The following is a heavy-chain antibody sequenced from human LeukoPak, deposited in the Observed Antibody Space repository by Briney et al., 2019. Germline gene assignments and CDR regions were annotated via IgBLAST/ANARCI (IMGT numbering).Heavy chain of an antibody. CDR1: GGSFSGYY. CDR2: INHSGST. D-gene: IGHD3-22*01. CDR3: ARGAYYDSSGYYYRDYYYYMDV. V-gene: IGHV4-34*01. J-gene: IGHJ6*03. Sequence: SETLSLTCAVYGGSFSGYYWSWIRQPPGKGREWIGEINHSGSTNYNPSLKSRVTISVDTSKNQFSLKLSSVTAADTAVYYCARGAYYDSSGYYYRDYYYYMDVWGKGTTVTVSS.